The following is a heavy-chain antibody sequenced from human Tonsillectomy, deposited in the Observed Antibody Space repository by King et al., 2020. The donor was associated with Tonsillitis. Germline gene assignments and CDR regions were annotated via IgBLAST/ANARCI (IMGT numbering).Heavy chain of an antibody. D-gene: IGHD5-18*01. Sequence: VTLKESGPALVKPTQTLTLTCTFSGFSLSTSGMRVSWIRQPPGKALEWLARIDWDDDKFYSTSLKTRLTISKDTSKNQVVLTMTNMDPVDTATYYCARILVDTDAFDIWGQGTMVTVSS. J-gene: IGHJ3*02. CDR2: IDWDDDK. V-gene: IGHV2-70*04. CDR3: ARILVDTDAFDI. CDR1: GFSLSTSGMR.